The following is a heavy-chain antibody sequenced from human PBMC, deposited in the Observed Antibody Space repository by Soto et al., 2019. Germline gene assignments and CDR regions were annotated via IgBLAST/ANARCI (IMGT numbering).Heavy chain of an antibody. CDR2: ISAYNGNT. J-gene: IGHJ4*02. Sequence: QVQLVQSGAEVKKPGASVKVSCKASGYTFTSYGISWVRQAPGQGLEWMGWISAYNGNTNSAQKLQGRVTMTTDTATSTAYMELRSLRSDDTAVYYCAREGASCYDYGSFDYWGQGTLVTVSS. CDR1: GYTFTSYG. D-gene: IGHD5-12*01. CDR3: AREGASCYDYGSFDY. V-gene: IGHV1-18*01.